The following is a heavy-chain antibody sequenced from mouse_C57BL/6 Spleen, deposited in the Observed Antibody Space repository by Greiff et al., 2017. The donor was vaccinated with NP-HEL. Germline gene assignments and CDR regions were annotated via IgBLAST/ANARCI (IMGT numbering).Heavy chain of an antibody. CDR3: ARHVYGVGYFDV. D-gene: IGHD1-1*01. CDR2: ISGGGGNT. Sequence: EVMLVESGGGLVKPGGSLKLSCAASGFTFSSYTMSWVRQTPEKRLEWVATISGGGGNTYYPDSVKGRFTISRDNAKNTLYLQMSSLRSEDTALYYCARHVYGVGYFDVWGTGTTVTVSS. J-gene: IGHJ1*03. CDR1: GFTFSSYT. V-gene: IGHV5-9*01.